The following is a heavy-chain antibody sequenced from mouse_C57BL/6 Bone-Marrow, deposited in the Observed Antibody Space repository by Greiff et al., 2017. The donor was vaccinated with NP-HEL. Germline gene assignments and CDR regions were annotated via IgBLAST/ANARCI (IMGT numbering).Heavy chain of an antibody. CDR1: GYAFSSSW. V-gene: IGHV1-82*01. D-gene: IGHD1-1*01. CDR3: LRYRLWGDY. J-gene: IGHJ2*01. CDR2: IYPGDGDT. Sequence: QVQLKESGPELVKPGASVKISCKASGYAFSSSWMNWVKQRPGKGLEWIGRIYPGDGDTNYNGKFKGKATLTADKSSSTAYMQLSSLTSEDSAVYFCLRYRLWGDYWGQGTTLTVSS.